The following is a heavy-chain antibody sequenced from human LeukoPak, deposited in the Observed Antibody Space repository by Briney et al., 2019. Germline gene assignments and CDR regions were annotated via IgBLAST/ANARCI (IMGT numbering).Heavy chain of an antibody. Sequence: ASVKVSCKASGGTFSSYAISWVRQAPGQGLEWMGGTIPIFGTANYAQKFQGRVTITTDESTSTAYMELSSLRSEDTAVNYCARGMDSSSLNDYWGQGTLVTVSS. V-gene: IGHV1-69*05. CDR1: GGTFSSYA. D-gene: IGHD6-6*01. CDR3: ARGMDSSSLNDY. CDR2: TIPIFGTA. J-gene: IGHJ4*02.